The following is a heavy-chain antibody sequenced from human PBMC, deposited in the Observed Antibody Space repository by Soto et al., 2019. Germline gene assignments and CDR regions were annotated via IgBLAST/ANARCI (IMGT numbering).Heavy chain of an antibody. V-gene: IGHV3-7*01. CDR3: VTDLNWQGH. Sequence: GPLRLSCGVAGFSRSSVWMTWVRQAPGKGLECVANIKYDGSEEYYVDSVKGRFTISRDNAKNSLYLQMNSLRDEDSAVYYCVTDLNWQGHWGQGTLVTVSS. CDR1: GFSRSSVW. CDR2: IKYDGSEE. J-gene: IGHJ4*02.